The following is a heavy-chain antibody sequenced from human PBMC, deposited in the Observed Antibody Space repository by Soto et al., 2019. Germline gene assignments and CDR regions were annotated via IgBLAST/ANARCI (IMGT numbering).Heavy chain of an antibody. CDR3: AREPRYCRGGSCSITGDAFDI. J-gene: IGHJ3*02. D-gene: IGHD2-15*01. Sequence: GSLRLSCTASGFIVSDTYMNWVRQAPGKGLEWVSVISNRGDTHYADSVRGRFSLSRDIADNALHLQMNNLRVEDTAVYYCAREPRYCRGGSCSITGDAFDIWGQGTMVTLSS. CDR1: GFIVSDTY. V-gene: IGHV3-66*01. CDR2: ISNRGDT.